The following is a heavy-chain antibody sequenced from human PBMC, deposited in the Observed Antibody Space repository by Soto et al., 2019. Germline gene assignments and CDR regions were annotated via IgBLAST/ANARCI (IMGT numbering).Heavy chain of an antibody. CDR1: GFTFSSYS. CDR3: ARDRLSQWLVQMRGVGGWVYYYYGMDV. CDR2: ISSSSSYI. J-gene: IGHJ6*02. V-gene: IGHV3-21*01. D-gene: IGHD6-19*01. Sequence: GGSLRLSCAASGFTFSSYSMNWVRLAPGKGLEWVSSISSSSSYIYYADSVKGRFTISRDNAKNSLYLQMNSLRAEDTAVYYCARDRLSQWLVQMRGVGGWVYYYYGMDVWGQGTTVTVSS.